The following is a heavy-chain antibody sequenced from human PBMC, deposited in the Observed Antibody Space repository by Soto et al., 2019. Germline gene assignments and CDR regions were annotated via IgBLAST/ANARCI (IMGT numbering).Heavy chain of an antibody. CDR1: GGTFSSYA. Sequence: QVQLVQSGAEVKKPGSSVKVSCKASGGTFSSYAISWVRQAPGQGLEWMGGIIPIFGTANYAQKFQGRVTITADESTSTGYMELSSLRSEDTAVYYCARGLWFGEGDYYYYGMDVWGQGTTVTVSS. CDR3: ARGLWFGEGDYYYYGMDV. J-gene: IGHJ6*02. CDR2: IIPIFGTA. V-gene: IGHV1-69*12. D-gene: IGHD3-10*01.